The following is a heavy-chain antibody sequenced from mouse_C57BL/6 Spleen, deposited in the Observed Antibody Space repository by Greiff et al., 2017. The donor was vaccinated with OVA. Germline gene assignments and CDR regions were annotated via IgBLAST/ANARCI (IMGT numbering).Heavy chain of an antibody. CDR2: INPGSGGT. CDR3: ARSRYDYDVGWFAY. Sequence: QVQLQQSGAELVRPGTSVKVSCKASGYAFTNYLIEWVKQRPGQGLEWIGVINPGSGGTNYNEKFKGKATLTADKSSSTAYMQLSSLTSEDSAVYFCARSRYDYDVGWFAYWGQGTLVTVSA. D-gene: IGHD2-4*01. J-gene: IGHJ3*01. CDR1: GYAFTNYL. V-gene: IGHV1-54*01.